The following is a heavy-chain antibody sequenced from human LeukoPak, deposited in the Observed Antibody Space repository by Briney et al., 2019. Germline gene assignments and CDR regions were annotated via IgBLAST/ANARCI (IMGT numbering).Heavy chain of an antibody. CDR2: INSDGART. J-gene: IGHJ4*02. Sequence: PGGSLRLSCAASGFTFSIYAMNWVRQAPGKGLEWVSSINSDGARTYYADSVKGRFTISRDNSKDTLYLQMNSLRAEDTAVYYCANSGYSYGHDYWGQGTLVTVSS. CDR3: ANSGYSYGHDY. CDR1: GFTFSIYA. V-gene: IGHV3-23*01. D-gene: IGHD5-18*01.